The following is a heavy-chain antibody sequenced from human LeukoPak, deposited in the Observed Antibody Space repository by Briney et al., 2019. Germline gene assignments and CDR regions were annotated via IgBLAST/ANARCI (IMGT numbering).Heavy chain of an antibody. Sequence: SETLSLTCTVSGGSISSGGYYWSWIRQHPGKGLEWIGYIYYSGSTYYNPSLKSRVTISVDTSKNQFSLKLSSVTAADTAVYYCARFMLGGAVDYWGQGTLVTVSS. CDR1: GGSISSGGYY. J-gene: IGHJ4*02. V-gene: IGHV4-31*03. D-gene: IGHD1-26*01. CDR3: ARFMLGGAVDY. CDR2: IYYSGST.